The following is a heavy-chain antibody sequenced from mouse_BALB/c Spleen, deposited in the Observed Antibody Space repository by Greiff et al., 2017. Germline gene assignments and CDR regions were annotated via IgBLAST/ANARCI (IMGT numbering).Heavy chain of an antibody. V-gene: IGHV5-6-5*01. CDR3: AALYAMDY. CDR2: ISSGGST. J-gene: IGHJ4*01. Sequence: DVKLVESGGGLVKPGGSLKLSCAASGFTFSSYAMSWVRQTPEKRLEWVASISSGGSTYYPDSVKGRFTISRDNARNILYLQMSSLRSEDTAMYYCAALYAMDYWGQGTSVTVSS. CDR1: GFTFSSYA.